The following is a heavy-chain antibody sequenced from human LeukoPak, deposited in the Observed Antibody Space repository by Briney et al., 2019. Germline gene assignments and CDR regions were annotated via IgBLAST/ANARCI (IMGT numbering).Heavy chain of an antibody. V-gene: IGHV3-43*02. J-gene: IGHJ6*02. D-gene: IGHD3-3*01. Sequence: PGGSLRLSCTASGFNIEKYAMHWVRQRPGKGLEWVGVISAEGRTDHADSVRGRFTISRDNSKESLFLQMTSLRDEDTALYYCATWAFNHDFDVWGQGTTVTVSS. CDR2: ISAEGRT. CDR3: ATWAFNHDFDV. CDR1: GFNIEKYA.